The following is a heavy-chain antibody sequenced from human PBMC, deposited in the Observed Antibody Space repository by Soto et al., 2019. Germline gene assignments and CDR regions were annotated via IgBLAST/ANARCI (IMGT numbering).Heavy chain of an antibody. CDR2: ISGSGGDT. J-gene: IGHJ4*02. D-gene: IGHD3-9*01. CDR1: GFNFNYYA. V-gene: IGHV3-23*01. Sequence: GGYLRPSCAASGFNFNYYAMYWVRQAPGKGLEWVSGISGSGGDTYYADSVRGRFTISRDNSRNTVGLQMSSLRAEDTALYYCAKGYDILTAYHDYWGQGTLVSVSS. CDR3: AKGYDILTAYHDY.